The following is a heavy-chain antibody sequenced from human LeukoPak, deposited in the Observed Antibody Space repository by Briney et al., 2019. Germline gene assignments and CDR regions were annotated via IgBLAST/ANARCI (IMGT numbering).Heavy chain of an antibody. CDR2: IWHDGSNK. J-gene: IGHJ4*02. CDR3: ARDLNGDY. V-gene: IGHV3-33*01. CDR1: GLTFSTYG. Sequence: GGSLSPSCAAPGLTFSTYGMNWVRKAPGKGLEWVAVIWHDGSNKYYADSVKGRFTISRDNAKNSLYLQMNSLRAEDTAVYYCARDLNGDYWGQGTLVTVSS.